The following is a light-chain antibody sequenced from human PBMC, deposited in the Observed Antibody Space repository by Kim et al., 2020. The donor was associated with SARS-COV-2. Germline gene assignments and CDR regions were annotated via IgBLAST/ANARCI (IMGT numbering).Light chain of an antibody. V-gene: IGKV1-16*01. CDR1: QGISNY. CDR3: QQYNHYPIT. CDR2: AAS. J-gene: IGKJ5*01. Sequence: DIQMTQSPSSLSASIGDRVTITCRASQGISNYVSWFQQKPGKAPKSLIYAASTLHSGVPSRFSGSGFGTDFTLTISSLQPEDSATYYCQQYNHYPITFGQGTRLEIK.